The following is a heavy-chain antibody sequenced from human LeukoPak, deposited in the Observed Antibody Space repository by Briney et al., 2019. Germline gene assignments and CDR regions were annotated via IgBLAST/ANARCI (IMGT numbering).Heavy chain of an antibody. CDR1: GYTFTGYY. V-gene: IGHV1-2*02. CDR3: ATGIDSSSWYSPFDY. CDR2: INPNSGGT. D-gene: IGHD6-13*01. J-gene: IGHJ4*02. Sequence: GASVKVSCKASGYTFTGYYMHWVRQAPGQGLEWMGWINPNSGGTNYAQKFQGRVTMTRDTSISTAYMELSRLRSDDTAVYYCATGIDSSSWYSPFDYWGQGTLVTVSS.